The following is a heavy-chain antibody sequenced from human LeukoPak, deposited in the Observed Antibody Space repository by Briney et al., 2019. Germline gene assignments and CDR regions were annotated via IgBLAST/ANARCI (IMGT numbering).Heavy chain of an antibody. J-gene: IGHJ6*04. CDR2: ISSSGSTI. V-gene: IGHV3-11*01. D-gene: IGHD4-17*01. CDR3: AKTLGDYGDYADYYYYYGMDV. CDR1: GFTFSDYY. Sequence: PGGSLRLSCAASGFTFSDYYMSWIRQAPGKGLEWVSYISSSGSTIYYADSAKGRFTISRDNAKNSLYLQMNSLRAEDTAVYYCAKTLGDYGDYADYYYYYGMDVWGKGTTVTVSS.